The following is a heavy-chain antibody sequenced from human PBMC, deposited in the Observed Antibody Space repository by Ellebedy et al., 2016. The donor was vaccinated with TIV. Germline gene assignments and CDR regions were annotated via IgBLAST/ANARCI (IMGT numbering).Heavy chain of an antibody. J-gene: IGHJ2*01. V-gene: IGHV3-23*01. CDR3: AKGLTGDRGGWGWYFDL. D-gene: IGHD7-27*01. Sequence: GESLKISCAASGFTFSSYAMSWVRQAPGKGLEWVSGISASGGSTYYGDSVKGRFSISRDSSKNTLDLQMNSLRVEDTAIYYCAKGLTGDRGGWGWYFDLWGRGTVVTVSS. CDR2: ISASGGST. CDR1: GFTFSSYA.